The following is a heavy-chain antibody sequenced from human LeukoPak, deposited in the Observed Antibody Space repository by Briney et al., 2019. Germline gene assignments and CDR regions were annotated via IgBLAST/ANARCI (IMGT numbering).Heavy chain of an antibody. D-gene: IGHD3-3*02. V-gene: IGHV3-21*01. CDR2: ISSSSSYI. CDR3: ARALLGKWPNAFDI. CDR1: GFTFSSYS. Sequence: GALRLSCAASGFTFSSYSMNWVRQAPGKGLEWVSSISSSSSYIYYADSVKGRFTISRDNAKNSLYLQMNSLRAEDTAVYYCARALLGKWPNAFDIWGQGTMVTVSS. J-gene: IGHJ3*02.